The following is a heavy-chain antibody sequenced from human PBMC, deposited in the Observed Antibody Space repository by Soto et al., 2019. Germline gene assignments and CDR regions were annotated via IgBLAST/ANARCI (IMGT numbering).Heavy chain of an antibody. J-gene: IGHJ6*02. Sequence: SETLSLTCTVSGASIITNNYFWVWIRQSPRRGLELIGSISYSGRTYYNPSLKSRVTISVDRSKNQFSLNLTSVTAADTAVYYCARDYYGMDVWGQGTTVTVSS. CDR1: GASIITNNYF. CDR3: ARDYYGMDV. CDR2: ISYSGRT. V-gene: IGHV4-39*07.